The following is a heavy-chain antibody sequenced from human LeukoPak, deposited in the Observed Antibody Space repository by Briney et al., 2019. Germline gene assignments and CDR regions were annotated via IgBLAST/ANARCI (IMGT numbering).Heavy chain of an antibody. D-gene: IGHD1-14*01. CDR3: ARDEVYHLHEFNAFDI. V-gene: IGHV1-46*01. Sequence: ASVRVSCKASGYTFTGYYMHWVRQAPGQGLEWMGIINPSGGSTSYAQKFQGRVTMTRDTSTSTVYMELSSLRSEDTAVYYCARDEVYHLHEFNAFDIWGQGTMVTVSS. J-gene: IGHJ3*02. CDR1: GYTFTGYY. CDR2: INPSGGST.